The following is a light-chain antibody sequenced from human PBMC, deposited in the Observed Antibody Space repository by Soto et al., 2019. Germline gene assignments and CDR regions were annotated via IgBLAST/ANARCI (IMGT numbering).Light chain of an antibody. CDR1: QSISTE. Sequence: EIVRTQSPATLSVSPGERATLSCRASQSISTELAWYQQKPGQPPRLLIYSASTRATGVPARFTGSVSGSAFPLTISGLQSEDFAVYYCQQGHNWPLTFGQGTRLEI. CDR3: QQGHNWPLT. CDR2: SAS. V-gene: IGKV3-15*01. J-gene: IGKJ2*01.